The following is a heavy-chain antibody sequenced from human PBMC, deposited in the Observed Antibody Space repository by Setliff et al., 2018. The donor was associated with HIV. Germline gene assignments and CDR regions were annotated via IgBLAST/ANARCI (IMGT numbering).Heavy chain of an antibody. V-gene: IGHV4-59*08. CDR1: SDSISSD. CDR3: ARGGSYRFWSGYRYYYYYMDL. D-gene: IGHD3-3*01. CDR2: IYDSDII. J-gene: IGHJ6*03. Sequence: SETLSLTCAVSSDSISSDRQSPGNGLEWIGWIYDSDIIVYNPSLKSRVTISEDTSKSQVYLSLTSVTAADTAVYYCARGGSYRFWSGYRYYYYYMDLWGKGTTVTVSS.